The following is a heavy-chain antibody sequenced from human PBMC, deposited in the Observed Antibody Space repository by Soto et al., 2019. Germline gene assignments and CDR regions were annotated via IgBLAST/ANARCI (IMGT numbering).Heavy chain of an antibody. CDR1: GGSISSGGYS. Sequence: PSETLSLTCAVSGGSISSGGYSWSWIRQPPGKGLEWIGYIYHSGSTYYNPSLKSRVTISVDRSKNQFSLKLSSVTAADTAVYYCAKADSSGYSHWGQGTLVTVSP. CDR2: IYHSGST. V-gene: IGHV4-30-2*01. J-gene: IGHJ4*02. CDR3: AKADSSGYSH. D-gene: IGHD3-22*01.